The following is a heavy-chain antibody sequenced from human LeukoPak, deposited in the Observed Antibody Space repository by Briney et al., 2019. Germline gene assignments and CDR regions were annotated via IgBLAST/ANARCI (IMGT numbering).Heavy chain of an antibody. J-gene: IGHJ4*02. D-gene: IGHD2-8*01. CDR1: GFTFSSYW. Sequence: GGSLRLSCAASGFTFSSYWMSWVRQAPGKGLEWVSVIYSGGSTYYADSVKGRFTISRDNSKNTLYLQMNSLRAEDTAVYYCARDSGNGVPGYLDYWGQGTLVTVSS. CDR3: ARDSGNGVPGYLDY. V-gene: IGHV3-53*01. CDR2: IYSGGST.